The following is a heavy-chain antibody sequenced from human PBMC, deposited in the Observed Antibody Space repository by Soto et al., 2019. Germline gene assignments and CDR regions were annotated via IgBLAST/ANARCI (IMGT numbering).Heavy chain of an antibody. CDR3: ARGSIAALDY. CDR1: GFTFSSYA. J-gene: IGHJ4*02. CDR2: ISYDGSNK. V-gene: IGHV3-30-3*01. Sequence: GGSLRLSCAASGFTFSSYAMHWVRQAPGKGLEWVAVISYDGSNKYYADSVKGRFTISRDNSKNTLYLQMNSLRAEDTAVYYCARGSIAALDYWGQGTLVTVS. D-gene: IGHD6-6*01.